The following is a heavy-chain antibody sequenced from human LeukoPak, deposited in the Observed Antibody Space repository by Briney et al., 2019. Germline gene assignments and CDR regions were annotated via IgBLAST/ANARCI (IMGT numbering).Heavy chain of an antibody. D-gene: IGHD6-13*01. Sequence: KTSETLSLTCAVYGGSFSGYYWSWIRQAPGKGLEWVSYISSSSSTIYYADSVKGRFTISRDNAKNSLYLQMNSLRDEDTAVYYCARDPYSDLHNFDYWGQGTLVTVSS. V-gene: IGHV3-11*04. J-gene: IGHJ4*02. CDR1: GGSFSGYY. CDR2: ISSSSSTI. CDR3: ARDPYSDLHNFDY.